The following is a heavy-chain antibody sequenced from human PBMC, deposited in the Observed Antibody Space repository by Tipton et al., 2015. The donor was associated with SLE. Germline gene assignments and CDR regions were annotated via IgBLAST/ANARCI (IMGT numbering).Heavy chain of an antibody. Sequence: TLSLTCTVSGGSMSDYYWSWIRQPPGKGLEWIGYIYYTGSSNHNPSLKGRVTMSVDTSKNQFSLSVNSVTAADTAVYYCARSMLTTKRVFDYWGQGTLVTVSS. J-gene: IGHJ4*02. D-gene: IGHD3-16*01. CDR2: IYYTGSS. CDR3: ARSMLTTKRVFDY. CDR1: GGSMSDYY. V-gene: IGHV4-59*01.